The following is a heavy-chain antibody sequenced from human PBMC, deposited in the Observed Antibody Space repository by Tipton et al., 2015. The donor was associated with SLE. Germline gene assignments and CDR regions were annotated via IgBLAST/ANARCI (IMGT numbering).Heavy chain of an antibody. D-gene: IGHD5-12*01. Sequence: AGLVKPSETLSLTCAVYGGSFSGHFWTWIRQPPGKGLEWIGEINHSGGTNYNPSLKSRVTISLDTSKNQFSLKLNSVTAADTAVYYCARGSRDSGYPDYWGQGTLVTVSS. CDR1: GGSFSGHF. CDR3: ARGSRDSGYPDY. CDR2: INHSGGT. J-gene: IGHJ4*02. V-gene: IGHV4-34*01.